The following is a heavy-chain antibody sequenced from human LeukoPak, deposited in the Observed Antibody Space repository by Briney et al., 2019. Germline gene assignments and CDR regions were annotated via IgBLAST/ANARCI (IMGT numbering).Heavy chain of an antibody. CDR3: AKRVAVAVYGMDV. V-gene: IGHV3-23*01. CDR1: GFTFSSYA. D-gene: IGHD6-19*01. J-gene: IGHJ6*02. CDR2: ISGSGGST. Sequence: PGGSLRLPCAASGFTFSSYAMSWVRQAPGKGLEWVSGISGSGGSTYYADSVKGRFTISRDNSKNTLYLQMNSLRAEDTAVYYCAKRVAVAVYGMDVWGQGTTVTASS.